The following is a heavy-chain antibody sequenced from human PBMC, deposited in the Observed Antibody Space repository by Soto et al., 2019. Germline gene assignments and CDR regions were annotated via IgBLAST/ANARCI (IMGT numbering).Heavy chain of an antibody. V-gene: IGHV5-51*03. Sequence: EVQLVQSGAEVKKSGESLKISCKGSGYNFNTYSVVWVRQMPGKGLEWVGIMCPRDSDTSYSPSSQGQVTISADKSITTAFLQWSRLKGSDTAIYYCARGAFCGGDCTARPEDYYGMDVWGQGTAVSVSS. CDR1: GYNFNTYS. D-gene: IGHD2-21*02. CDR2: MCPRDSDT. J-gene: IGHJ6*02. CDR3: ARGAFCGGDCTARPEDYYGMDV.